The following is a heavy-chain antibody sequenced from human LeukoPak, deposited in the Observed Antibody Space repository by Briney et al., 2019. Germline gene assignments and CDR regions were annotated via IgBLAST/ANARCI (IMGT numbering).Heavy chain of an antibody. CDR2: ISYDGSNK. CDR1: EFTFSSYG. CDR3: AKRTSTWFDP. Sequence: PGGSLRLSCAASEFTFSSYGMHWVRQAPGKGLEWVAVISYDGSNKYYADSVKGRFTISRDNSKNTLYLQMNSLRAEDTAVYYCAKRTSTWFDPWGQGILVTVSS. J-gene: IGHJ5*02. V-gene: IGHV3-30*18.